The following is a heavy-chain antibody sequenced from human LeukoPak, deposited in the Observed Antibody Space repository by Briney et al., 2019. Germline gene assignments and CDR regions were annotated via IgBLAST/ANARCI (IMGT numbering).Heavy chain of an antibody. J-gene: IGHJ2*01. V-gene: IGHV4-59*01. CDR3: ARDKAGVIRYFDL. CDR1: GGSISSYY. CDR2: IYYSGST. Sequence: SETLSLTCTVSGGSISSYYWSWIWQPPGKGLEWIGYIYYSGSTNYNPSLKSRVTISVDTSKNQFSLKLSSVTAADTAVYYCARDKAGVIRYFDLWGRGTLVTVSS. D-gene: IGHD3-10*01.